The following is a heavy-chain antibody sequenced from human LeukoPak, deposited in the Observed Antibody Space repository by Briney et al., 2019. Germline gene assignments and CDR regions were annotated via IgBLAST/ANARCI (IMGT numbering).Heavy chain of an antibody. D-gene: IGHD3-10*01. CDR1: GFTFADYA. Sequence: GGSLTLSCTVSGFTFADYAMSWVRHAPGKGPEWVGFIRTQPYGGSTQYAASVKGRFTISRDDSKSIAYLQMNGLKTEDTAIYYCSKGVSPHAPFDAFDVWGLGTLVTVSS. CDR2: IRTQPYGGST. V-gene: IGHV3-49*04. CDR3: SKGVSPHAPFDAFDV. J-gene: IGHJ3*01.